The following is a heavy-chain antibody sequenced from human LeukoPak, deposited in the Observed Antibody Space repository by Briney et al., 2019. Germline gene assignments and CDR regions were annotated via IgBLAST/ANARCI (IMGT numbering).Heavy chain of an antibody. D-gene: IGHD5-18*01. Sequence: SETLSLTCTVSGGSISSYYWSWIRQPPGKGLEWIGYIYYSGSTNYNPSLKSRVTISVDTSKNQFSLKLSSVTAADTAVYYCARVKIQLWSREGYFGYWGQGTLVTVSS. CDR3: ARVKIQLWSREGYFGY. J-gene: IGHJ4*02. V-gene: IGHV4-59*01. CDR2: IYYSGST. CDR1: GGSISSYY.